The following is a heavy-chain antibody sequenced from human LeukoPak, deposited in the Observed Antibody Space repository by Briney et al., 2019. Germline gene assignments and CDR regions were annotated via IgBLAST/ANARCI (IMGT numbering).Heavy chain of an antibody. Sequence: SETLSLTCTVSGGSISSSSYYWGWIRQPPGKGLEWIGSIYHSGSTYYNPSLKSRVTISVDTSENQFSLKLSSVTAADTAVYYCAREFDYYFDYWGQGTLVTVSS. J-gene: IGHJ4*02. V-gene: IGHV4-39*07. CDR3: AREFDYYFDY. CDR2: IYHSGST. D-gene: IGHD3-9*01. CDR1: GGSISSSSYY.